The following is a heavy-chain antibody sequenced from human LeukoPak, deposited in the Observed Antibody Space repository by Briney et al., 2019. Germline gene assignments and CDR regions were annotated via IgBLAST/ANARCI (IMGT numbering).Heavy chain of an antibody. D-gene: IGHD1-26*01. CDR2: IKADVTEK. CDR1: GLSFSGHW. Sequence: GGSLRLSCAASGLSFSGHWTNWGGKPPGKGVEWVANIKADVTEKYYVDSVKGRFTISRDDAKRTVDLQMDNLRAEDTAIYYCAYRNNFEYWGQGALVTVSS. CDR3: AYRNNFEY. J-gene: IGHJ4*02. V-gene: IGHV3-7*05.